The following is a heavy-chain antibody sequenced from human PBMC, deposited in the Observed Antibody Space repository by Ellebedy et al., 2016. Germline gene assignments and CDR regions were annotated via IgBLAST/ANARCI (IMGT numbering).Heavy chain of an antibody. Sequence: GSLRLSXAVYGGSFSGYYWSWIRQPPGKGLEWIGEINHSGSTNYNPSLKSRVTISVDTSKNQFSLKLSSVTAADTAVYYCARASTVTTASLVSYYYGMDVWGQGTTVTVSS. CDR3: ARASTVTTASLVSYYYGMDV. CDR1: GGSFSGYY. V-gene: IGHV4-34*01. J-gene: IGHJ6*02. D-gene: IGHD4-17*01. CDR2: INHSGST.